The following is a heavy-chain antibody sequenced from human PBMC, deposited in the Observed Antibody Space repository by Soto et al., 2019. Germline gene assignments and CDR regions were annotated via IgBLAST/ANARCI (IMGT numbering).Heavy chain of an antibody. J-gene: IGHJ5*01. V-gene: IGHV4-61*08. CDR1: GGSVSSGAYY. Sequence: SETLSLTCTVSGGSVSSGAYYWNWVRQPPGKGLEWIGYFYYNGITNYNPSLKSRVTISVDSSKNQFSLKLNSVTSADSAVYYCARWFDPWGQGTLVTVSS. CDR2: FYYNGIT. CDR3: ARWFDP.